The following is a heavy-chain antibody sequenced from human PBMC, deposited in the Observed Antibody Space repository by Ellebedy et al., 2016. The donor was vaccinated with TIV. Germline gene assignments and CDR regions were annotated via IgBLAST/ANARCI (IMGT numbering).Heavy chain of an antibody. CDR2: INTDNANT. D-gene: IGHD1-1*01. CDR3: AYSTGTAYYYAMDV. Sequence: AASVKVSCKASGYTFTNHAMHWVRQAPGQRLEWMGWINTDNANTRYSQKFQGRVTISRDTSASTAYMELSSLRSEDTAVYYCAYSTGTAYYYAMDVWGQGTTVTVSS. V-gene: IGHV1-3*04. CDR1: GYTFTNHA. J-gene: IGHJ6*02.